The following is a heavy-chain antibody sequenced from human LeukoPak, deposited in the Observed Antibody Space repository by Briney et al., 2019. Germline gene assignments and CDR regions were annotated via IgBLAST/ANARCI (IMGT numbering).Heavy chain of an antibody. D-gene: IGHD3-10*01. V-gene: IGHV4-61*02. Sequence: PSETLSLTCTVSGGSISNGSYYWSWIRQPAGKGLEWIGLIHTTGNTNYNPSLKSRLTISLDTSKNQFSLKVTSVTAADTAVYYCARDFTSFGSGSGYGYWGQGTLVTVSS. J-gene: IGHJ4*02. CDR1: GGSISNGSYY. CDR2: IHTTGNT. CDR3: ARDFTSFGSGSGYGY.